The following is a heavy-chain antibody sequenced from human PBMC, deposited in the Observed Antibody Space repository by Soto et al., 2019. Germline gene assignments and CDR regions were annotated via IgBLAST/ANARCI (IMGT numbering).Heavy chain of an antibody. CDR1: GGTFSSYA. CDR2: IIPIFGTA. CDR3: ARDGPGGMYSSSSGYYYYGMDV. Sequence: SVKVSCKASGGTFSSYAISLVRQAPGQGLEWMGGIIPIFGTANYAQKFQGRVTITADESTSTAYMELSSLRSEDTAVYYCARDGPGGMYSSSSGYYYYGMDVWGQGTTVTVSS. J-gene: IGHJ6*02. D-gene: IGHD6-6*01. V-gene: IGHV1-69*13.